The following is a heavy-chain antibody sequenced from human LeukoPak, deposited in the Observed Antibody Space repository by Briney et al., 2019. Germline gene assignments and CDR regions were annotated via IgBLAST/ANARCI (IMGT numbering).Heavy chain of an antibody. CDR1: GFSFSSYG. V-gene: IGHV3-23*01. CDR3: AKDPELLWLGDIGYFDY. CDR2: ISGSGGST. J-gene: IGHJ4*02. Sequence: GGSLRLSCAASGFSFSSYGMSWVRQAPGKGLEWVSVISGSGGSTYYADSMKGRFTISRDNSKNTLYLQMNSLRAEDTAVYYCAKDPELLWLGDIGYFDYWGQGTLVTVSS. D-gene: IGHD3-10*01.